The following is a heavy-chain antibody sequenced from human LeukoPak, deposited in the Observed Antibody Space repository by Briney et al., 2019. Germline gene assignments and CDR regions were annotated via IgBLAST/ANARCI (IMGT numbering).Heavy chain of an antibody. CDR1: GFTFSSYG. V-gene: IGHV3-30*18. D-gene: IGHD3-10*01. J-gene: IGHJ4*02. Sequence: PGGSLRLSCAASGFTFSSYGMHWVRQAPGKGLEWVAVISYDGSNKYYADSVKGRFTISRDNSKNTLYLQMNSLRAEDTAVYYCAKDWLQRNCYGSVIQGLLDYWGQGTPVTVSS. CDR3: AKDWLQRNCYGSVIQGLLDY. CDR2: ISYDGSNK.